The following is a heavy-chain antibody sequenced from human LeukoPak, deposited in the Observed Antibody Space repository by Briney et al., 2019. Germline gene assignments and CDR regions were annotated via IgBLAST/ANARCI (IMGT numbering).Heavy chain of an antibody. D-gene: IGHD4-23*01. Sequence: SETLSLTCAVCVGSFSGYYWSWIRQPPQKGLEWIGEIYHSGSTNYNLSLKSRVTISVDTPKNRFSLKLCSATAADTAVYYCARGRWPDYWGQGSLVTVSS. CDR3: ARGRWPDY. J-gene: IGHJ4*02. CDR2: IYHSGST. CDR1: VGSFSGYY. V-gene: IGHV4-34*01.